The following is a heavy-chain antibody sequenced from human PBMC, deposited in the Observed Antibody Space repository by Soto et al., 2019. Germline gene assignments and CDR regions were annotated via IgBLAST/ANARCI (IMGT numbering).Heavy chain of an antibody. CDR3: AKDMGYSYGYSDY. CDR1: GFSFDDFA. V-gene: IGHV3-9*01. D-gene: IGHD5-18*01. J-gene: IGHJ4*02. CDR2: ISWNSASI. Sequence: SLRLSCGASGFSFDDFAMHWVRQAPGQGLEWVSGISWNSASIGYADSVKGRFTISRDNAPNSLYLQMNSLRAEDTALYYCAKDMGYSYGYSDYWGQGTLVTVSS.